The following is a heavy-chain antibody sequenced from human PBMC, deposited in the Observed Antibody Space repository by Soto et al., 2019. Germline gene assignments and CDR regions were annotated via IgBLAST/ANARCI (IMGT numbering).Heavy chain of an antibody. J-gene: IGHJ6*02. D-gene: IGHD2-15*01. CDR3: TARVDIVVVVAARDLDGMDV. CDR2: IKSKTDGGTT. Sequence: GGSLRLSCAASGFTFSNAWMSWVRQAPGKGLEWVGRIKSKTDGGTTDYAAPVKGRFTISRDDSKNTLYLQMNSLKTEDTAVYYCTARVDIVVVVAARDLDGMDVWGQGTTVSVSS. CDR1: GFTFSNAW. V-gene: IGHV3-15*01.